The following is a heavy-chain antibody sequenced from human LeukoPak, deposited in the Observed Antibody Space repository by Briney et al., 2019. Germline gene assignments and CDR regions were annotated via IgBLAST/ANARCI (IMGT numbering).Heavy chain of an antibody. CDR1: GFTFSNAW. V-gene: IGHV3-15*01. Sequence: GGSLRLSCVVSGFTFSNAWMGWVRQTPAKGLEWIGRIKSNIDGGTTDNAAPVKGRFTISRDDSENTLYLQMNSLKTEDTAVYYCTNWGFWGQGTLVTVSS. J-gene: IGHJ4*02. CDR3: TNWGF. D-gene: IGHD3-16*01. CDR2: IKSNIDGGTT.